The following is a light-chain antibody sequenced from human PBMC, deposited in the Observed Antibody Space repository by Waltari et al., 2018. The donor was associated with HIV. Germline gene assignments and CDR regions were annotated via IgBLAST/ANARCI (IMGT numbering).Light chain of an antibody. Sequence: QSPDSLGVSLGERATINCKSSQSILSTAGNRHYLAWYQQRPGQAPNLLIYWATTRESGVPDRISGSGSGTDFTLTINSLQAEDVAVYYCQQYYDAPYTFGQGTKVDI. CDR2: WAT. CDR3: QQYYDAPYT. V-gene: IGKV4-1*01. CDR1: QSILSTAGNRHY. J-gene: IGKJ2*01.